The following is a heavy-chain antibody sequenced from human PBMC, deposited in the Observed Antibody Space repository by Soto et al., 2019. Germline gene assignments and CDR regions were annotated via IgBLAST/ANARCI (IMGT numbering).Heavy chain of an antibody. D-gene: IGHD7-27*01. J-gene: IGHJ4*02. CDR2: MSPKSGDT. V-gene: IGHV1-8*01. CDR3: AGGPPNWGFDF. CDR1: GYTFTSND. Sequence: QVQLVQSGAEVKKPGASVKVSCKASGYTFTSNDINWVRQATGQGFAWMGWMSPKSGDTGYAQKFQGRVTMTRDTSISTAYMELSSLRSEDTAVYYCAGGPPNWGFDFWGQGTLVTVPS.